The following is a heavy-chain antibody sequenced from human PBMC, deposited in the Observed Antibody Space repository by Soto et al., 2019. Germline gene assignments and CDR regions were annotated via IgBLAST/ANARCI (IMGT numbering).Heavy chain of an antibody. CDR2: ISGSGGST. CDR3: AREGGGFYYYYYMDV. J-gene: IGHJ6*03. V-gene: IGHV3-23*01. CDR1: GFTFTSYA. D-gene: IGHD3-16*01. Sequence: EVQLLESGGGLVQPGGSLRLSCAASGFTFTSYAMSWVRQAPGKGLGWVSAISGSGGSTYYADSVKGWFPISRDNSKNTLYLQMNSLRAEDTAVYYCAREGGGFYYYYYMDVWGKGTTVTVSS.